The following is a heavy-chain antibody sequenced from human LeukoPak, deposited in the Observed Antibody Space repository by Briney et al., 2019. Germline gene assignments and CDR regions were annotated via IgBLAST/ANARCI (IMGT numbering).Heavy chain of an antibody. J-gene: IGHJ4*02. CDR3: ARNKVIALAHYFDY. V-gene: IGHV4-59*08. CDR1: GGSISSYY. Sequence: SETLSLTCTVSGGSISSYYWSWIRQPPGKGLEWIGTFYHSGSTYYNPSLKSRVTISIDTSKNQFSLKLSSVTAADTAVYYCARNKVIALAHYFDYWGQGTLVTVSS. D-gene: IGHD2-21*01. CDR2: FYHSGST.